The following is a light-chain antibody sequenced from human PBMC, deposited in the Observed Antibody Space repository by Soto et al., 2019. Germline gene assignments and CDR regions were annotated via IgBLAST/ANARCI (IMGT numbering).Light chain of an antibody. Sequence: QSALTQPPSASGSPGQSVTISCTGTTSDVGGYNYVSWYQQHPGKAPKLLVYDVDKRPSGVPDRFSGSKSGNTASLTVSGLQAEDEADYYCSSYVTDTTPYVFGTGTKLTVL. CDR3: SSYVTDTTPYV. CDR1: TSDVGGYNY. V-gene: IGLV2-8*01. CDR2: DVD. J-gene: IGLJ1*01.